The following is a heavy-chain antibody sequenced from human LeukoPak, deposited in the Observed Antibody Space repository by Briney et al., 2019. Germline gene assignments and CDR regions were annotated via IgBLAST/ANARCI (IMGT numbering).Heavy chain of an antibody. D-gene: IGHD2-2*02. CDR1: GFTFSSYS. CDR2: ISGDGGST. V-gene: IGHV3-43*02. J-gene: IGHJ4*02. CDR3: AKDPLGRYPL. Sequence: GGSLRLSCAASGFTFSSYSMNWVRQAPGKGLEWVSLISGDGGSTYYADSVKGRFTISRDNSKDSLYLQMNSLRTEDTALYYCAKDPLGRYPLWGQGTLVTVSS.